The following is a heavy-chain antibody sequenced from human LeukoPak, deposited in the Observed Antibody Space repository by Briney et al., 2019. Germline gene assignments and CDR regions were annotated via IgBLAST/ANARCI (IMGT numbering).Heavy chain of an antibody. Sequence: PSETLSLTCSVSGGSISSSSYYWGWIRQPPGKGLEWIGSIYYSGSTYYNPSLKSRVTISVDTSKNQFSLKLSSVTGADTDVYYCARQWNDYVWGSYRYTFDYWGQGTLVTVSS. CDR2: IYYSGST. CDR3: ARQWNDYVWGSYRYTFDY. J-gene: IGHJ4*02. V-gene: IGHV4-39*01. D-gene: IGHD3-16*02. CDR1: GGSISSSSYY.